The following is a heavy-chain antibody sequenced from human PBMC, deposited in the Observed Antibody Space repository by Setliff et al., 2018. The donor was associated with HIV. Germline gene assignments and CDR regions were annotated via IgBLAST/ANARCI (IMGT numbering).Heavy chain of an antibody. CDR2: INPNSGAT. CDR1: GYTFSAYY. Sequence: ASVKVSCKVSGYTFSAYYLHWVRRAPGQGLEWMGWINPNSGATKYAQNFQGRVTMTRDTSISTAYMDLSSLTSDDAAVYYCALASIVSTARWNHWGRGTLVTVSS. CDR3: ALASIVSTARWNH. J-gene: IGHJ5*02. D-gene: IGHD1-26*01. V-gene: IGHV1-2*02.